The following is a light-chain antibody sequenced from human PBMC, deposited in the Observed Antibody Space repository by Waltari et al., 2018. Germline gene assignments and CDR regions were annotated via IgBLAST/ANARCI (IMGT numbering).Light chain of an antibody. J-gene: IGLJ1*01. CDR3: QVWDGSSDHYV. V-gene: IGLV3-21*02. CDR1: KIGSES. Sequence: SYVLTQPPSVSVAPGQTARITCGGHKIGSESVHWYQQQPGQAPVLVVYDDSDRPSGIPGRFSGSNSGNTATLTISRVEAGDEADYYCQVWDGSSDHYVFGTGTTVTVL. CDR2: DDS.